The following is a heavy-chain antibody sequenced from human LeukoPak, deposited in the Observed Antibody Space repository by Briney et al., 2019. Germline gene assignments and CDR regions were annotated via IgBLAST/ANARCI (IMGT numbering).Heavy chain of an antibody. CDR2: ITPNSGGT. V-gene: IGHV1-2*02. J-gene: IGHJ5*02. Sequence: ASVKVSCKASGFAFIDYYIHWVRQAPGHGLEWMGWITPNSGGTNYAQKFQGRVTMTRDTSISTAYMELSRLRSDDTAVYYCARDYYRPFDPWGQGTLVTVSS. CDR3: ARDYYRPFDP. D-gene: IGHD3-10*01. CDR1: GFAFIDYY.